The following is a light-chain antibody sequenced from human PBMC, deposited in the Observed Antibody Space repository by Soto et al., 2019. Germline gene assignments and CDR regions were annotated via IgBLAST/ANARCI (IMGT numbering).Light chain of an antibody. CDR1: SSDVGSYNL. Sequence: QSVLTQPASVSGSPGQSITISCTGTSSDVGSYNLVSWYQQHPGKAPKFIIYGGSKRPSGVSNRFSGSKSGNTASLTISGLQADDEADYYCSSYAGSTTHVIFGGGTQLTVL. CDR2: GGS. CDR3: SSYAGSTTHVI. J-gene: IGLJ2*01. V-gene: IGLV2-23*01.